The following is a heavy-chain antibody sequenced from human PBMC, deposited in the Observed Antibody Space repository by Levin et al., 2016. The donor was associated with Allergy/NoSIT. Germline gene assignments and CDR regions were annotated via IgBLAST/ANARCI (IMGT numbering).Heavy chain of an antibody. V-gene: IGHV3-48*04. CDR2: VNRDASLV. D-gene: IGHD6-6*01. J-gene: IGHJ4*02. Sequence: GGSLRLSCAASGFTFSNFSMNWVRQAPGKGLECISYVNRDASLVYYADSVKGRFAISRDNAKNALYLQMNSLRVEDTAVYYCVNTLSTSSANHWGQGTLVTVSS. CDR1: GFTFSNFS. CDR3: VNTLSTSSANH.